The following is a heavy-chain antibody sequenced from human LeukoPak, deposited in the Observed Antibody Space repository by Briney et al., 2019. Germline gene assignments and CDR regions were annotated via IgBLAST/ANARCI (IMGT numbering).Heavy chain of an antibody. CDR2: ISGSGGST. CDR3: AKTSPPYSSSWYGY. J-gene: IGHJ4*02. D-gene: IGHD6-13*01. CDR1: GFTFSSYA. V-gene: IGHV3-23*01. Sequence: PGASLRLSCAASGFTFSSYAMSWVRQAPGKGLEWVSAISGSGGSTYYADSVKGRFTISRDNSKNTLYLQMNSLRAEDTAVYYRAKTSPPYSSSWYGYWGQGTLVTVSS.